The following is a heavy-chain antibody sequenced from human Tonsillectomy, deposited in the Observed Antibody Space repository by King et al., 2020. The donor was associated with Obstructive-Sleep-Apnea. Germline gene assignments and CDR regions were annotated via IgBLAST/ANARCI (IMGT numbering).Heavy chain of an antibody. D-gene: IGHD1-26*01. CDR1: GGSISISSYY. V-gene: IGHV4-39*01. Sequence: QLQESGPGLVKPSETLSLTCTVSGGSISISSYYWGWIRQPPGKGLEWIGSMYYSWSNYYNPSLKSRVTISVDTSKNQFSLKLSSVTAADTAVYFCASLQEDGVGPYHFDSGGQAALVTVSS. J-gene: IGHJ4*02. CDR2: MYYSWSN. CDR3: ASLQEDGVGPYHFDS.